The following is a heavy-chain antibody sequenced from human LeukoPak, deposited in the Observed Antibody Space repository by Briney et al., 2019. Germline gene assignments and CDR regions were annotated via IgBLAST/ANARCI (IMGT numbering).Heavy chain of an antibody. CDR1: GGSISSSSYY. CDR3: ARAWYSHGTFDH. CDR2: IYYSGST. Sequence: SETLSLTCTVSGGSISSSSYYLGWDRPPPRKGLEWIGSIYYSGSTNYNPSLKSRVTISVDTSKNQFSLKLSSVTAADTAVYYCARAWYSHGTFDHWGQGTLVTVSS. V-gene: IGHV4-39*07. D-gene: IGHD5-18*01. J-gene: IGHJ4*02.